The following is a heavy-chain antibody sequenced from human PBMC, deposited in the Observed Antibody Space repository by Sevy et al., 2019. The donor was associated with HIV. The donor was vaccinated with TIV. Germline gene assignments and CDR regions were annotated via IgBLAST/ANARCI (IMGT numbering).Heavy chain of an antibody. D-gene: IGHD3-10*01. V-gene: IGHV3-21*03. CDR1: GFTFSSYS. Sequence: GGSLRLSCAASGFTFSSYSMNCVRQAPGKGLEWVSSISSSSSYIYYADSVKGRFTISRDNAKNSLYLQMNSLRAEDTAVYDCARDGGVGTMIRRVISPSDYWGQGTLVTVSS. CDR3: ARDGGVGTMIRRVISPSDY. CDR2: ISSSSSYI. J-gene: IGHJ4*02.